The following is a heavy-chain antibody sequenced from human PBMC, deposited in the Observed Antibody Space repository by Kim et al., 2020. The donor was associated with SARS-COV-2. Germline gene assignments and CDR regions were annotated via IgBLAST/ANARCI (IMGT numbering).Heavy chain of an antibody. J-gene: IGHJ4*02. V-gene: IGHV3-21*01. D-gene: IGHD4-17*01. CDR2: ISNSSSYI. CDR3: ASNPWDTNLLNDYGRDY. Sequence: GGSLRLSCAASGFTFSSYSMNWVRQAPGKGLEWVSSISNSSSYIYYADSVKGRFTISRDNAKNSLYLQMNSLRAEDTAVYYCASNPWDTNLLNDYGRDYWGQGTLVTVSS. CDR1: GFTFSSYS.